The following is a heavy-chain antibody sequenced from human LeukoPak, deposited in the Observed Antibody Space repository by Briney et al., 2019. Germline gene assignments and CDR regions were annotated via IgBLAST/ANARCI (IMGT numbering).Heavy chain of an antibody. CDR1: GVSITSDTYC. Sequence: SETLSLTCAVSGVSITSDTYCWSWIRQPPGKGLEWIGYILHSGSTYYNPSLKSRVTISIDTSKSQFSLKLSSVTAADTAAYYCARTRDFWSGYFDYWGQGTLVTVSS. V-gene: IGHV4-30-2*01. CDR2: ILHSGST. CDR3: ARTRDFWSGYFDY. D-gene: IGHD3-3*01. J-gene: IGHJ4*02.